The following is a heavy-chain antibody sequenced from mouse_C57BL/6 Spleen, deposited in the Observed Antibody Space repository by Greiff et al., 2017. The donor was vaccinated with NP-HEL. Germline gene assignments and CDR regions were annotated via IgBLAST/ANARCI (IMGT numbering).Heavy chain of an antibody. V-gene: IGHV1-54*01. Sequence: VQLQQSGAELVRPGTSVKVSCKASGYAFTNYLIEWVKQRPGQGLEWIGVINPGSGGTNYNEKFKGKATLTADKSSSTAYMQLSSLTSEDSAVYFCARKGYYYGSSYAMDYWGQGASVTVSS. D-gene: IGHD1-1*01. CDR1: GYAFTNYL. CDR3: ARKGYYYGSSYAMDY. J-gene: IGHJ4*01. CDR2: INPGSGGT.